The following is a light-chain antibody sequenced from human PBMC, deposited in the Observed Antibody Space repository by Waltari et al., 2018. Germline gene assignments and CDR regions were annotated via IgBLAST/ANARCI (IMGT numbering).Light chain of an antibody. CDR2: ENT. CDR3: GTWDSSLSGAV. V-gene: IGLV1-51*02. CDR1: SSNIGNHY. Sequence: QSVLPQPPSVSAAPGPRVTISCSGGSSNIGNHYLSCYRPFPGTAPKLLIYENTERPSGIPGRFSGSKSGTAATLDITGLQAGDEADYYCGTWDSSLSGAVFGGGTHLTVL. J-gene: IGLJ7*01.